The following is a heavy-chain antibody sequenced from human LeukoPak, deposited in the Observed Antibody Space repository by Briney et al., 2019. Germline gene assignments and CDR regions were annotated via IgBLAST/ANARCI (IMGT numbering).Heavy chain of an antibody. CDR2: IYYSGST. CDR1: GGSISSGGYF. Sequence: PSETLSLTCTVSGGSISSGGYFWGWIRQHPGKGLEWIGYIYYSGSTYYNPSLKSRLTISVDTSKNQFSLKLSSVTAADTAVYYCAALHYYYDSSGYYFDYWGQGTLVTASS. J-gene: IGHJ4*02. D-gene: IGHD3-22*01. CDR3: AALHYYYDSSGYYFDY. V-gene: IGHV4-31*03.